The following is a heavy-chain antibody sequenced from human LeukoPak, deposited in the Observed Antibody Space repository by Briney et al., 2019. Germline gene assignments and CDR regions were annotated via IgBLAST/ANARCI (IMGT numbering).Heavy chain of an antibody. V-gene: IGHV4-39*07. D-gene: IGHD2-2*01. Sequence: SEPLSLTCTVSGDSISSSGYYWGRIRQPPGKGLEWIGSIYYGASTYYNPSLKSRVTISVDTAKNQFSLKLSSVTAADTVVYFCATGRYQMLLFDRTWGQGTPVTVSS. J-gene: IGHJ5*02. CDR2: IYYGAST. CDR3: ATGRYQMLLFDRT. CDR1: GDSISSSGYY.